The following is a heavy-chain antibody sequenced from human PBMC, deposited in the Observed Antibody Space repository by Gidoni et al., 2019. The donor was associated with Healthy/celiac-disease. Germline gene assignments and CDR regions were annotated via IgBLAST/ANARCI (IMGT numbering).Heavy chain of an antibody. D-gene: IGHD2-2*01. CDR1: GFTFSNDW. CDR2: IKSKTDGGTT. Sequence: EVQLVESGGGLVKPGGSLRLSGAASGFTFSNDWLSWFRQATGKGLEWVGRIKSKTDGGTTDYAAPVKGRFTISRDDSKNTLYLQMNSLKTEDTAVYYCTTFRVVPAAMKYYYYGMDVWGQGTTVTVSS. CDR3: TTFRVVPAAMKYYYYGMDV. V-gene: IGHV3-15*01. J-gene: IGHJ6*02.